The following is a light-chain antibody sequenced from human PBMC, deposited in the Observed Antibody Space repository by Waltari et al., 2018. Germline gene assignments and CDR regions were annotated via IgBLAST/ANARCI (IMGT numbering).Light chain of an antibody. CDR1: SGSVSTTYY. J-gene: IGLJ3*02. CDR2: DTN. CDR3: VLSMGSGIWM. Sequence: QTVVTQEPSLSVSPGGTVTLTCGLSSGSVSTTYYPSWYQQAPGQSPRTLIFDTNTLSSGVPDRLSGSSLDNKAALAVTGAQADDECDYDCVLSMGSGIWMFGGGTKLTVL. V-gene: IGLV8-61*01.